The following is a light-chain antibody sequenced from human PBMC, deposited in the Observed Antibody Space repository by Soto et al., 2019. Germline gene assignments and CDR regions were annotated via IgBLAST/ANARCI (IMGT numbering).Light chain of an antibody. CDR3: QQRYNWPPWT. J-gene: IGKJ1*01. V-gene: IGKV3-11*01. Sequence: EIVLTQSPATLSLSPGGRATLSCRSSQSISDYLAWYQQKPGQAPRLLIYDASSRATGIPARFSGSGSGTDFTLTISSLEPEDFAVYFCQQRYNWPPWTFGQGTKVEIK. CDR1: QSISDY. CDR2: DAS.